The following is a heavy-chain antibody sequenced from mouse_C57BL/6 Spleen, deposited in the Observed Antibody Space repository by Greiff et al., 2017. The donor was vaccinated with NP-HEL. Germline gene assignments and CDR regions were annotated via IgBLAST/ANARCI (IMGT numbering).Heavy chain of an antibody. CDR2: IDPSDSYT. J-gene: IGHJ1*03. Sequence: QVQLQQPGAELVRPGTSVKLSCKASGYTFTSYGMHWVKQRPGQGLEWIGVIDPSDSYTNYNQKFKGKATLTVDTSSSTAYMQLSSLTSEDSAVYYCARKGGTWYFDVWGTGTTVTVSS. CDR1: GYTFTSYG. CDR3: ARKGGTWYFDV. V-gene: IGHV1-59*01. D-gene: IGHD3-3*01.